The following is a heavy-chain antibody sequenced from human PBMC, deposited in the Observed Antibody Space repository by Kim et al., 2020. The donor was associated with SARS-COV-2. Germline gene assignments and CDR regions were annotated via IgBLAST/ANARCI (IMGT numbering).Heavy chain of an antibody. CDR2: IYYSGST. CDR3: AREVRYSSSSRPTQAAEYFQH. V-gene: IGHV4-39*07. Sequence: SETLSLTCTVSGGSISSSSYYWGWIRQPPGKGLEWIGSIYYSGSTYYNPSLKSRVTISVDTSKNQFSLKLSSVTAADTAVYYCAREVRYSSSSRPTQAAEYFQHWGQGTLVTVSS. D-gene: IGHD6-6*01. J-gene: IGHJ1*01. CDR1: GGSISSSSYY.